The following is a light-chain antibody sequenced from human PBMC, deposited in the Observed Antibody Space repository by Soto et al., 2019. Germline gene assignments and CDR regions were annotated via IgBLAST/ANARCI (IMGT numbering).Light chain of an antibody. CDR2: DAS. V-gene: IGKV1D-13*01. Sequence: AIQLTQSPSSLSASVGDSVTITCRASQGIRSALRWYQQKPGKAPNLLIYDASTLETGVPPRFSGSGSGTDFTLPISSLQPEDSATYYCQQFDNSPLPFGGGTTLEIK. J-gene: IGKJ4*01. CDR1: QGIRSA. CDR3: QQFDNSPLP.